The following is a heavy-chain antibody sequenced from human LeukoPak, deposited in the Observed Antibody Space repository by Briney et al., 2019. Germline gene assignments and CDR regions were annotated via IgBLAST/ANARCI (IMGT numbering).Heavy chain of an antibody. CDR3: ARGGLSSTSRFIDY. V-gene: IGHV1-2*02. CDR1: GYTFTDYY. CDR2: FNPNSGGT. Sequence: ASVKVSCKASGYTFTDYYRQWVRQAPGQGLEWMGWFNPNSGGTNYAQKFQGRVTMTRDTSISTAYMELSRLRSDDTAVYYCARGGLSSTSRFIDYWGQGTLVTVSS. D-gene: IGHD2-2*01. J-gene: IGHJ4*02.